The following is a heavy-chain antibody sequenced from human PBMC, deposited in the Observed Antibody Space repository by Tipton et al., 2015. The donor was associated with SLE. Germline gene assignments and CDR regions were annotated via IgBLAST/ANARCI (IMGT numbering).Heavy chain of an antibody. D-gene: IGHD3-10*01. CDR1: GGSISGHY. V-gene: IGHV4-59*11. J-gene: IGHJ4*02. Sequence: TLSLTCTVSGGSISGHYWSWIRQPPGKALEWIGYIYYSGDTNYNPSLKSRVTFSVDTSKNQFSLNLNSVTAADTAVYYCAREAEYYGSADFWGQGTLVTVSS. CDR3: AREAEYYGSADF. CDR2: IYYSGDT.